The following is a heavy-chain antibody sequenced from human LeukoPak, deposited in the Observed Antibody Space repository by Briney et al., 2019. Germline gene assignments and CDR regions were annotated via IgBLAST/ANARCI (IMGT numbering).Heavy chain of an antibody. Sequence: PGGSLRLSCAASGFTFDDYAMHWVRQAPGKGLEWVSLISWDGGSTYYADSVKGRFTISRDNSKNSLYLQMNSLRAEDTALYYCAKDKDFWSGYIDYWGQGTLVTVSS. CDR1: GFTFDDYA. J-gene: IGHJ4*02. CDR2: ISWDGGST. V-gene: IGHV3-43D*04. CDR3: AKDKDFWSGYIDY. D-gene: IGHD3-3*01.